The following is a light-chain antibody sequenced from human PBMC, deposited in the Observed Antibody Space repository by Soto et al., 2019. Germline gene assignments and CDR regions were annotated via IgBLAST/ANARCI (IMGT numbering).Light chain of an antibody. J-gene: IGLJ3*02. CDR2: SNN. V-gene: IGLV1-44*01. CDR1: SSNIGSNT. Sequence: QLVLTQPPSVSGTRGQRVTISCSGSSSNIGSNTANWYQHLPGTAPNVLIYSNNRRPSGVPDRFSGSKSGTSASLAISGLQSEDEADYYCAAWDDSLNGRVFGGGTKLTVL. CDR3: AAWDDSLNGRV.